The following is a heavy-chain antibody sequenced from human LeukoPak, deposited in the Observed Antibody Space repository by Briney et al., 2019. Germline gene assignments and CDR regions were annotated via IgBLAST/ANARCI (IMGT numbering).Heavy chain of an antibody. CDR2: IYHSGST. D-gene: IGHD3-22*01. CDR3: ARAFSDYYDFTFDI. Sequence: SETLSLTCAVSGGSISSGGYSWSWIRQPPGKGLEWIGYIYHSGSTYYNPSLKSRVTISVDRSKNQFSLKLSSVTAADTAVYYCARAFSDYYDFTFDIWGQGTMVTVSS. V-gene: IGHV4-30-2*01. J-gene: IGHJ3*02. CDR1: GGSISSGGYS.